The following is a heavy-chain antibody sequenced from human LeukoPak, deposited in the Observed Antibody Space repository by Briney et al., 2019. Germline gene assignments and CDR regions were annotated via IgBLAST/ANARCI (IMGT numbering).Heavy chain of an antibody. D-gene: IGHD6-6*01. J-gene: IGHJ5*02. V-gene: IGHV4-31*03. CDR1: GGSISSGGYS. CDR3: ARDKVVFDPLAARPPYNWFDP. Sequence: PSQTLSLTCTVSGGSISSGGYSWSWIPQHPGKGLEWIGYIYYSGSTYYNPSLKSRVTISVDTSKNQFSLKLSSVTAADTAVYYCARDKVVFDPLAARPPYNWFDPWGQGTLVTVSS. CDR2: IYYSGST.